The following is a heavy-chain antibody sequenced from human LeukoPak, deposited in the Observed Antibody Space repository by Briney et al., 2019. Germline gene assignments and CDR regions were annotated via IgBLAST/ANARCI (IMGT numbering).Heavy chain of an antibody. D-gene: IGHD6-6*01. J-gene: IGHJ6*03. CDR2: IYTSGTT. Sequence: ETLSLTCTVSGGSISSYYWSWIRQPAGKGLEWIGRIYTSGTTYYSPSLKSRVTISLDTSKNQFSLKLSSVTAADTAIYHCARDFSSSSTVYYYYYMDVWSKGTTVTVSS. CDR3: ARDFSSSSTVYYYYYMDV. V-gene: IGHV4-4*07. CDR1: GGSISSYY.